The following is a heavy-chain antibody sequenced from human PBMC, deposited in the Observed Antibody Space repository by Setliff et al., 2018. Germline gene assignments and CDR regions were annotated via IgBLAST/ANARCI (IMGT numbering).Heavy chain of an antibody. J-gene: IGHJ4*02. Sequence: GGSLRLSCAASGFTFSTYWMTWVRQAPGKGLEWVAVIWPGGSNRFYADSVKGRSTISRDNSKNTLYLQMNSLRADDTAVYYCARPGRSNYWDSFDYWAREPWSPSPQ. D-gene: IGHD3-10*01. CDR1: GFTFSTYW. CDR3: ARPGRSNYWDSFDY. V-gene: IGHV3-33*08. CDR2: IWPGGSNR.